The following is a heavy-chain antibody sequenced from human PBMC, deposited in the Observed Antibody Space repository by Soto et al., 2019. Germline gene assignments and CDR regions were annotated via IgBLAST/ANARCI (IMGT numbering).Heavy chain of an antibody. Sequence: SVKVSCKASGGTFSSYAISWVRQAPGQGLEWMGGIIPIFGTANYAQKFQGRVTITADESTSTAYMELSSLRSEDTAVYYCARALYYDILTGYSEAFDIWGQGTMVTVSS. J-gene: IGHJ3*02. CDR3: ARALYYDILTGYSEAFDI. CDR1: GGTFSSYA. D-gene: IGHD3-9*01. CDR2: IIPIFGTA. V-gene: IGHV1-69*13.